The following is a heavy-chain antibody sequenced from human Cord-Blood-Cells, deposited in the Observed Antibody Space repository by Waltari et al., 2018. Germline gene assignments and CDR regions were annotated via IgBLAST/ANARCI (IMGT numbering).Heavy chain of an antibody. J-gene: IGHJ5*02. Sequence: QLQLQESGPGLVKPSETLSLTCTVSGGSISSSSYYWGWIRQPTGKGLEWIGSIYYSGGTYYNPSLKSRVTISVDTSKNQFSLKLSSVTAADTAVYYCASEYSSSSNWFDPWGQGTLVTVSS. CDR2: IYYSGGT. CDR1: GGSISSSSYY. CDR3: ASEYSSSSNWFDP. V-gene: IGHV4-39*01. D-gene: IGHD6-6*01.